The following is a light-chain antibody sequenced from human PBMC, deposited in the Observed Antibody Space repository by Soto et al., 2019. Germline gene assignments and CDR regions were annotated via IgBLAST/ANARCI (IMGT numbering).Light chain of an antibody. CDR3: SSYTGSDNLV. J-gene: IGLJ2*01. CDR1: SSDVGAYNY. Sequence: QSALTQPPSASGSPGQSVTISCTGTSSDVGAYNYVSWYQQHPGKAPKLMIYDVTTRPSGVPDRFSGSKSGNTASLTVSGLQAEAEADYFCSSYTGSDNLVFGGGTKLTVL. CDR2: DVT. V-gene: IGLV2-8*01.